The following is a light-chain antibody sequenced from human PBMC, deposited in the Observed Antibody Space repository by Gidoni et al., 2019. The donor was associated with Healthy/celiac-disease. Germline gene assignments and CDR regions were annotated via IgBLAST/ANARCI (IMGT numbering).Light chain of an antibody. CDR1: QSISSW. CDR2: KAS. CDR3: QQYNSYSRT. V-gene: IGKV1-5*03. Sequence: DIQMTQSPSTLSASVGDRVTITCRASQSISSWLAWYQQKQGKAPKLLIYKASSLESGVPSRFSGSGSGTEFTLTISSLQPDDFATYYCQQYNSYSRTCGQGTKVEIK. J-gene: IGKJ1*01.